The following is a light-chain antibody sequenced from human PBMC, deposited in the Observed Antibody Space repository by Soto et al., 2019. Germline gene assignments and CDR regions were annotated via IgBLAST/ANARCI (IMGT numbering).Light chain of an antibody. CDR2: GVS. CDR1: SSDVGAYNY. V-gene: IGLV2-14*01. Sequence: QSALTQPASVSGSPGQSITISCTGTSSDVGAYNYVSWYQQYPGKAPQLVIYGVSSRPSGVSNRFSGSKSDNTASLTISGLQAEDEAVYYCNSYTTSRTLVFGGGTKLTVL. CDR3: NSYTTSRTLV. J-gene: IGLJ3*02.